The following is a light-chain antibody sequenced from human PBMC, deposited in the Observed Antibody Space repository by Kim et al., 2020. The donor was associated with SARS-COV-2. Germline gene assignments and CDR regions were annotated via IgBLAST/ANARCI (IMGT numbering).Light chain of an antibody. V-gene: IGLV4-69*01. CDR2: VTSGGSH. J-gene: IGLJ2*01. CDR3: QTWGTGYAV. CDR1: SRHSTYD. Sequence: QLVLTQSPSASASLGASAKLTCTLSSRHSTYDIVWHQQQPEKGPRFLMRVTSGGSHIKGDGIPDRFSGSSSGAERYLTISSLQSEDEADYYCQTWGTGYAVFGGGTKLTVL.